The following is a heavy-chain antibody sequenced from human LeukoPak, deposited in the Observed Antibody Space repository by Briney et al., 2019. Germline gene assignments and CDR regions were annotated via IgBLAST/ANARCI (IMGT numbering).Heavy chain of an antibody. J-gene: IGHJ4*02. CDR1: GYTFTNYY. V-gene: IGHV1-46*01. CDR2: INPSAGST. Sequence: ASVKVSCKASGYTFTNYYMHWVRQAPGQGLEWMGLINPSAGSTNYAQNFQGRVTMTRDTSTSTVYMELSSLRSEDTAVYYCARGISCSGGSCGYFDYWGQGTLVTVSS. D-gene: IGHD2-15*01. CDR3: ARGISCSGGSCGYFDY.